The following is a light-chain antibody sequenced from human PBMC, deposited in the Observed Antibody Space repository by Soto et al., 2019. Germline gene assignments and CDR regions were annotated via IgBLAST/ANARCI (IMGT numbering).Light chain of an antibody. CDR2: GAS. Sequence: EIVMTQSPATLSVSPEERATLSCRASQSVSSNLAWYQQKPGQAPRLLIYGASTRATGIPARFSGSGSGTEFTLTISSLQSEDFAVYYCQPYNNWPPTFGGGTKVEIK. J-gene: IGKJ4*01. CDR3: QPYNNWPPT. CDR1: QSVSSN. V-gene: IGKV3-15*01.